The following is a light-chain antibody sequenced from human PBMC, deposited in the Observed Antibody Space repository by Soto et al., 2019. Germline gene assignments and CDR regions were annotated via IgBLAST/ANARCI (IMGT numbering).Light chain of an antibody. Sequence: DFQMAQSQSTLSASVGARVTITCRASQSIRSRLAWYQQKPGKAPKLLIYDASSLESGVPSRFSGSGSGTEFTLTISSLQPDDFATYYCQQYNSYSGTFGQGTKVDIK. CDR2: DAS. CDR1: QSIRSR. CDR3: QQYNSYSGT. V-gene: IGKV1-5*01. J-gene: IGKJ1*01.